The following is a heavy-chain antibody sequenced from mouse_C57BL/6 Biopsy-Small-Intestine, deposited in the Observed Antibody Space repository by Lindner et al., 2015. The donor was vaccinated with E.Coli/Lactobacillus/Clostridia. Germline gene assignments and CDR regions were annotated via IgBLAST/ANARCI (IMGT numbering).Heavy chain of an antibody. CDR1: GYTFTGFY. D-gene: IGHD1-1*01. V-gene: IGHV1-84*02. CDR2: INPGGVDT. J-gene: IGHJ1*01. Sequence: SVKVSCKASGYTFTGFYIHWVRQAPGQGLEWMGMINPGGVDTVYAQKFQGRLTMTRDTSTSTVNMELSSLRSEDTAVYYCARDFADRGWFGELNSLHYYYGMDVWGQGTTVTVSS. CDR3: ARDFADRGWFGELNSLHYYYGMDV.